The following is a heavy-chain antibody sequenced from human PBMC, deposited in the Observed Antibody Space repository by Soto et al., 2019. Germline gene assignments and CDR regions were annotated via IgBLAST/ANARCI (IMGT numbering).Heavy chain of an antibody. CDR2: TYYTADS. Sequence: SETLSLTCTVSGVSIRSYFWSWVRQPPGRGLEWIGYTYYTADSKYNPSLESRATISADPSKKQFSLRLSPVTAADTALYFCAGSKNRGGSFDYWGKGALVTVSS. CDR1: GVSIRSYF. CDR3: AGSKNRGGSFDY. D-gene: IGHD3-10*01. V-gene: IGHV4-59*01. J-gene: IGHJ4*02.